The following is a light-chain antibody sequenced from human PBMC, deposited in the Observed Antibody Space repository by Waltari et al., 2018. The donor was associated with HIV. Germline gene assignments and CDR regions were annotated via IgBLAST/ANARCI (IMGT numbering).Light chain of an antibody. CDR3: QAWDSSTVV. Sequence: SYELTQPPSVSVSPGQTASITCSGDKLGNKYVCWYQQKPGQSPVLVIYQDKKRPSGLPGRFSGSNSGNTATLTIIGTQAVDEADYYCQAWDSSTVVFGGGTKLTVL. CDR2: QDK. J-gene: IGLJ3*02. V-gene: IGLV3-1*01. CDR1: KLGNKY.